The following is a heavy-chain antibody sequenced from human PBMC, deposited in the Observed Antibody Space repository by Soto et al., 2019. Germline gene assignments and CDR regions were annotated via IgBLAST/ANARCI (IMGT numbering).Heavy chain of an antibody. J-gene: IGHJ3*02. V-gene: IGHV3-13*01. D-gene: IGHD2-15*01. CDR1: GFTFSSYD. Sequence: GGSLRLSCAASGFTFSSYDMHWVRQATGKGLEWVSAIGTAGDTYYPGSVKGRFTISRENAKNSLYLQMNSLRAGDTAVYYCARSKIYCSGGSCEGAFDIWGQGTMVTVSS. CDR2: IGTAGDT. CDR3: ARSKIYCSGGSCEGAFDI.